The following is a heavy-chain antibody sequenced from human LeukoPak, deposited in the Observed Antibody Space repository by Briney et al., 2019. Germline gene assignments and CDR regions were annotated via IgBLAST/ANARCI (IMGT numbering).Heavy chain of an antibody. CDR3: TTLHYYGMVV. V-gene: IGHV3-11*01. Sequence: GGSLRLSCAASGLTFSDYYMSWIRQAPGKGLEWVSYISGSGSTIYYADPVKGRFTNSRDNAKNSLYLQMDSLSAEDTAVYYCTTLHYYGMVVWGPGTTVTVS. CDR1: GLTFSDYY. CDR2: ISGSGSTI. J-gene: IGHJ6*02.